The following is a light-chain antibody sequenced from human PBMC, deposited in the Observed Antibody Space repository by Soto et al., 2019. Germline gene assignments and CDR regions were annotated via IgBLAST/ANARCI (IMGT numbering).Light chain of an antibody. CDR3: QHYNSYSEA. CDR1: QSLLHRNGNNY. V-gene: IGKV2-28*01. Sequence: DLVMPPSPMSLPVTPGEPASFSCRSSQSLLHRNGNNYLDWYLQKPGHSPQLLIYKASTLKSGVPSRFSGSGSGTEFTLTISSLQPDDFATYYCQHYNSYSEAFGQGTKV. J-gene: IGKJ1*01. CDR2: KAS.